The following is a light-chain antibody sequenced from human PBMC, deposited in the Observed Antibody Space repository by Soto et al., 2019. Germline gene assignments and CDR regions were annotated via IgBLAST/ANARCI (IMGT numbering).Light chain of an antibody. Sequence: QSVLTQPPSASGTPGQRVTISCSGSNSNIGNDYVYWFQQIPGTAPKLLIYTNDQRPSGVSDRFSGSKSGTSASLAISGLRSEAEADYWCAAWDARLSAWVFGVGTQLTVL. CDR1: NSNIGNDY. J-gene: IGLJ3*02. V-gene: IGLV1-47*02. CDR3: AAWDARLSAWV. CDR2: TND.